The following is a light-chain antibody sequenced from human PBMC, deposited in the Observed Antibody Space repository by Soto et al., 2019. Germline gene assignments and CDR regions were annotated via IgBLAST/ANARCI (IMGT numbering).Light chain of an antibody. J-gene: IGKJ1*01. V-gene: IGKV3-20*01. CDR1: QSLTGSF. CDR3: QHYVPAPRT. Sequence: VLTQSPGTLSLSPGERATVSCRASQSLTGSFLAWYQQKPGQPPRVLIYGASSRAPGLPDRFRVSGSGTDFTLTIIRLAPEDVAVYYCQHYVPAPRTVGQGTKVAIQ. CDR2: GAS.